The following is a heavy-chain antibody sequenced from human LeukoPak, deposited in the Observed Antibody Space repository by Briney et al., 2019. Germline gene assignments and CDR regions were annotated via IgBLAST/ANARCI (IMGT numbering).Heavy chain of an antibody. Sequence: SGGSLRLSCAASGFTFGSYAMRWVRLAPGKGLEWFSSISSSGAGTYYADSVKGRFTISRDNSKNTVYLQMNSLRAEDTAVYYCAKDSGNSGWYVDNWGQGTLVTVSS. J-gene: IGHJ4*02. D-gene: IGHD6-19*01. CDR3: AKDSGNSGWYVDN. V-gene: IGHV3-23*01. CDR1: GFTFGSYA. CDR2: ISSSGAGT.